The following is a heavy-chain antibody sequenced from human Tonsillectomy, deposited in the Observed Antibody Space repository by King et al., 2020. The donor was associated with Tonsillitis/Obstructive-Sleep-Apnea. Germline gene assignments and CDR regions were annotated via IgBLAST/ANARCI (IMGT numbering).Heavy chain of an antibody. J-gene: IGHJ4*02. CDR1: GITFSSYW. CDR3: ARDPWGGSYY. CDR2: INSDGSST. V-gene: IGHV3-74*01. Sequence: VQLVESGGDLVQPGGSLRLSCVASGITFSSYWMHWVRQAPGKWLVWVSRINSDGSSTRYADSVKGRFTISRDNAKNTLYRQMNSLRAEDTAVYYCARDPWGGSYYWGQGTLVTVSS. D-gene: IGHD1-26*01.